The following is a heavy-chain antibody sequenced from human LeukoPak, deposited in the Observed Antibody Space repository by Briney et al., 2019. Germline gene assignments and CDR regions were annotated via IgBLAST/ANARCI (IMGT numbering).Heavy chain of an antibody. V-gene: IGHV5-51*01. CDR3: ARHPNYGDYPFIDY. J-gene: IGHJ4*02. CDR2: IYPGDSDT. CDR1: GYSFTSYW. Sequence: GESLRISCKGSGYSFTSYWINWVRQMPGKGLGWMGIIYPGDSDTRYSPSFQGQVTISADKSISTAYLQWSSLKASDTAMYYCARHPNYGDYPFIDYWGQGTLVTVSS. D-gene: IGHD4-17*01.